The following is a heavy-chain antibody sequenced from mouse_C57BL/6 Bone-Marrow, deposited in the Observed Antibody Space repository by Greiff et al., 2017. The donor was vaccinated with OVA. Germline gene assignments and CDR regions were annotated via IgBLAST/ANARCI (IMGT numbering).Heavy chain of an antibody. Sequence: EVKLQESGPVLVKPGASVKMSCKASGYTFTDYYMNWVKQSHGKSLEWIGVINPYNGGTSYNQKFKGKATLTVDKSSSTAYMELNSLTSEDSAVYYCARSDYGSSLGYFDYWGQGTTLTVSS. D-gene: IGHD1-1*01. CDR3: ARSDYGSSLGYFDY. CDR1: GYTFTDYY. CDR2: INPYNGGT. J-gene: IGHJ2*01. V-gene: IGHV1-19*01.